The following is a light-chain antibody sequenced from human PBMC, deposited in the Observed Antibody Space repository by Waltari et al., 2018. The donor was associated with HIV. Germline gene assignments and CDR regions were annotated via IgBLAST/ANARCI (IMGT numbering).Light chain of an antibody. CDR3: NSRDSSGNRLVV. V-gene: IGLV3-19*01. CDR2: GEN. Sequence: SSEVTQDPTVSVALGQTVRITCQGDSLRNYFPSWYQQKPGQAPVLVIYGENNRPSGIPDRFSGSTSGHTASLIITGAQAEDEAEYYCNSRDSSGNRLVVFGGGTKLTVL. CDR1: SLRNYF. J-gene: IGLJ2*01.